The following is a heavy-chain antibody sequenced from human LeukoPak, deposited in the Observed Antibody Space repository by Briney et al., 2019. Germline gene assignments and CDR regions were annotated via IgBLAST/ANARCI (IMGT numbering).Heavy chain of an antibody. J-gene: IGHJ4*02. CDR2: IRYDGSPK. CDR1: GFDFKNYG. CDR3: AKTFGYSSGRDYFDY. D-gene: IGHD6-19*01. V-gene: IGHV3-30*02. Sequence: GGSLRLSCAASGFDFKNYGMHWVRQAPGKGLEGVAFIRYDGSPKYYADYVRGRFTISRDNSKNTLYLQMNSLRAEDTAVYYCAKTFGYSSGRDYFDYWGQGTLVTVSS.